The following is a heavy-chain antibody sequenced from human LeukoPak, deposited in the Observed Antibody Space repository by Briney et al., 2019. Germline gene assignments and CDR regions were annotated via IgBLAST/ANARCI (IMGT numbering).Heavy chain of an antibody. CDR3: ARGHHYFVSGSYYNF. D-gene: IGHD3-10*01. V-gene: IGHV1-2*02. CDR2: INPDSGGT. CDR1: GYXFTGYY. J-gene: IGHJ4*02. Sequence: ASVKVSCMASGYXFTGYYIFWVRQAPGQGLEWLGWINPDSGGTNYAQKFQGRVTMTRDTSISTAYMELSRLTSDDTAVFYCARGHHYFVSGSYYNFWGQGTLVTVSS.